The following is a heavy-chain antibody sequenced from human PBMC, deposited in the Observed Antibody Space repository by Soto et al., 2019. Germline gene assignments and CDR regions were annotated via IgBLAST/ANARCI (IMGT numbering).Heavy chain of an antibody. CDR1: GFTFGDYA. Sequence: PGGSLRLSCTASGFTFGDYAMSWFRQAPGKGLEWVGFIRSKAYGGTTEYAASVKGRFTISRDDSKSIAYLQMNILKTEDTAVYFCTRTPSRGTKNWFDPWGQGTLVTVSS. J-gene: IGHJ5*02. D-gene: IGHD1-1*01. CDR2: IRSKAYGGTT. CDR3: TRTPSRGTKNWFDP. V-gene: IGHV3-49*03.